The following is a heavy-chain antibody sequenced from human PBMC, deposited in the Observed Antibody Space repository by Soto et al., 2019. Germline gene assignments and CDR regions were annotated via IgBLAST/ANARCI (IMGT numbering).Heavy chain of an antibody. V-gene: IGHV3-30*03. J-gene: IGHJ4*02. D-gene: IGHD3-22*01. CDR3: ARDVLYYYDSSGPLL. CDR2: ISYDGSNK. CDR1: GFTFSSYG. Sequence: GGSLRLSCAASGFTFSSYGMRWVRQAPGKGLEWVAVISYDGSNKYYADSVKGRFTISRDNSKNTLYLQMNSLRAEDTAVYYCARDVLYYYDSSGPLLWGQGTLVTVSS.